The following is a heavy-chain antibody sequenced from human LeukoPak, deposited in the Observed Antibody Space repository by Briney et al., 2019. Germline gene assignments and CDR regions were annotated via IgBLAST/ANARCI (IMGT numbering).Heavy chain of an antibody. D-gene: IGHD6-13*01. V-gene: IGHV4-39*07. CDR2: IYYSGST. J-gene: IGHJ5*02. Sequence: PSETLSLTCTVSGGSISSSSYYWGWIRQPPGKGLEWIGSIYYSGSTYYNPSLKSRVTISVDTSKNQFSLELSSVTAADTAVYYCARDHPLLAAAGTYNWFDPWGQGTLVTVSS. CDR1: GGSISSSSYY. CDR3: ARDHPLLAAAGTYNWFDP.